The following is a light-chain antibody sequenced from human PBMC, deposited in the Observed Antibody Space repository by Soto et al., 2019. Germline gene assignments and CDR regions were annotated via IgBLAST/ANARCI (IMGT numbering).Light chain of an antibody. CDR1: QGISYR. Sequence: DIQMTQSPSSLSASVGDRVTFTCQASQGISYRLNWYQQKPGKAPNLLICDASNLETGVPSRFSGSGSGTAFTLTISGLQPEDIATYYCQQYYDLPLTFGGGTRVEIK. V-gene: IGKV1-33*01. J-gene: IGKJ4*01. CDR3: QQYYDLPLT. CDR2: DAS.